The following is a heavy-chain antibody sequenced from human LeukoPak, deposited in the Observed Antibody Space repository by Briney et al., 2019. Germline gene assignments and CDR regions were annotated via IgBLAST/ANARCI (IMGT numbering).Heavy chain of an antibody. D-gene: IGHD6-19*01. CDR2: ISSSGSTI. V-gene: IGHV3-11*01. J-gene: IGHJ4*02. CDR1: GFTFSDYY. CDR3: ARARGLYSSGWYYFDY. Sequence: GGSLRLSCAASGFTFSDYYMSWIRQAPGKGLEWVSYISSSGSTIYYADSVKGRFTISRDNAKNSLYLQMNSLRAEDTAVYYCARARGLYSSGWYYFDYWGQGTLVTVSS.